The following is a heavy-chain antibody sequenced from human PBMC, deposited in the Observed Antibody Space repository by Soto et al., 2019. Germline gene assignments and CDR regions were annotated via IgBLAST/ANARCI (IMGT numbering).Heavy chain of an antibody. CDR3: ASVTTIWSN. D-gene: IGHD2-21*02. V-gene: IGHV1-46*01. Sequence: QVQVVQSGAEVKEPGASVKVSCKASGYSSSNYYTHWVRQAPGQGLEWMGIVNPNGESTNYAQRFQGRVALTRDASTNTDYMELSRLTPDDTAIYFCASVTTIWSNWGQGTLVTVSS. J-gene: IGHJ4*02. CDR2: VNPNGEST. CDR1: GYSSSNYY.